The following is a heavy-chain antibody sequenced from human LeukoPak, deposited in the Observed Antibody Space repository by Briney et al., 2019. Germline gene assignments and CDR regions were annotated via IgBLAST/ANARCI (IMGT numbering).Heavy chain of an antibody. V-gene: IGHV3-53*01. CDR2: IYTGGNT. CDR3: ARGDDSGYYDYFDY. D-gene: IGHD3-22*01. Sequence: PGGSLRLSCAASGFTFRDAWMNWVRQAPGKGLEWVSTIYTGGNTYYAASVKGRFTISRDFSKNTVFLHMNSLRAEDTAMYYCARGDDSGYYDYFDYWGQGALVTVSS. J-gene: IGHJ4*02. CDR1: GFTFRDAW.